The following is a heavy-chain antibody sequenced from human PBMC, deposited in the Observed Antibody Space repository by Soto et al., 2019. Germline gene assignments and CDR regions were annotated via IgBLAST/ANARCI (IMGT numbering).Heavy chain of an antibody. V-gene: IGHV1-69*01. CDR2: IIPIFGTA. Sequence: LEWMGGIIPIFGTANYAQKFQGRVTITADESTSTAYMELSSLRSEDTAVYYCARELKGEVGATRRGYDAFDIWGQGTMVTVSS. CDR3: ARELKGEVGATRRGYDAFDI. J-gene: IGHJ3*02. D-gene: IGHD1-26*01.